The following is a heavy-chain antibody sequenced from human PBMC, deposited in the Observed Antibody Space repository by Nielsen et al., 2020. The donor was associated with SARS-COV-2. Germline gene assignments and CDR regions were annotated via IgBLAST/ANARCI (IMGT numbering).Heavy chain of an antibody. Sequence: ASVKVSCKTSGYSFTSHAINWVRQAPGQGLEWMGWISPHNRYTRYAHKVQDTVTLTTDTSTGTVFMELTSLREDDSAIYYCARNLPADDTALLPGPFDDIAFDLWGPGTLVTVSS. CDR2: ISPHNRYT. V-gene: IGHV1-18*01. J-gene: IGHJ3*01. D-gene: IGHD3-22*01. CDR1: GYSFTSHA. CDR3: ARNLPADDTALLPGPFDDIAFDL.